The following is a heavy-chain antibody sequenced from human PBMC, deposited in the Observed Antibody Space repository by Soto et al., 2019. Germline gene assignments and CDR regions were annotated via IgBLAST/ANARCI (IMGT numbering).Heavy chain of an antibody. CDR1: GGSFSGYY. CDR3: ARGRRRRDYYYYGMDV. Sequence: SETLSLTCAVYGGSFSGYYWSWIRQPPGKGREWIGEINHSGSTNYNPSLKSRVTISVDTSKNQFSLKLSSVTAADTAVYYCARGRRRRDYYYYGMDVWGQGTTVTVSS. J-gene: IGHJ6*02. CDR2: INHSGST. V-gene: IGHV4-34*01.